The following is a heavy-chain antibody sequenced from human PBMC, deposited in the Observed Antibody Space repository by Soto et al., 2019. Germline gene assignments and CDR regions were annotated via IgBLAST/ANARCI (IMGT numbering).Heavy chain of an antibody. CDR3: ARGEDCSSNSCHFAS. D-gene: IGHD2-2*01. V-gene: IGHV3-21*02. CDR1: GFSFNIFA. Sequence: EVQLVESGGGLVKPGGSLTLSCAASGFSFNIFAMNWVRQAPGKGLEWVSSISSLGSYIYYADALKGRLTISRDNAKNSLYLELNNLRPDDTAVYYCARGEDCSSNSCHFASWGQGTLVTVSS. J-gene: IGHJ4*02. CDR2: ISSLGSYI.